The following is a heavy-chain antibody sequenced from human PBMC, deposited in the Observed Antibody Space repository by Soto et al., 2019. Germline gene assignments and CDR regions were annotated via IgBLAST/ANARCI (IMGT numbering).Heavy chain of an antibody. CDR1: GYTFSAYY. J-gene: IGHJ6*02. CDR3: ARDQGARMQPRIIDPSSMDV. D-gene: IGHD1-26*01. CDR2: INPNGGDT. V-gene: IGHV1-2*02. Sequence: SVKVSFRASGYTFSAYYIHWVRQAPGQGLQWMGWINPNGGDTIYPEKFQGRVTMTRDASINTAYMELSSLRSDDTAVYFCARDQGARMQPRIIDPSSMDVWGHGTTVTVSS.